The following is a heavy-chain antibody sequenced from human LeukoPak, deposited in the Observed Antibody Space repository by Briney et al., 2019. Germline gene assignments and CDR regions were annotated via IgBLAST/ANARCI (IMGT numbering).Heavy chain of an antibody. CDR1: GFTFSTAW. Sequence: GGSLRLSSAGSGFTFSTAWMIWVRQAPGKGLEWVGRVKTKADGGTTDYAAPVKGRFTITRDDSKNTVHLQMNSLKTEDTAVYYCTTEDFWGQGTLVTVSS. V-gene: IGHV3-15*01. CDR3: TTEDF. J-gene: IGHJ3*01. CDR2: VKTKADGGTT. D-gene: IGHD3/OR15-3a*01.